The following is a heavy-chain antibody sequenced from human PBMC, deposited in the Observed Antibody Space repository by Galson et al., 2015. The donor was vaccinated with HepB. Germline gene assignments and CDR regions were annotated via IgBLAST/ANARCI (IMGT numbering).Heavy chain of an antibody. V-gene: IGHV6-1*01. Sequence: CAISGDSVSSNNVAWNWIRQSPSRGLEWPGRTYYRAKWYSDYAVSVRSRITINPDTSKNQFSLQLRSVTPEDTAVHYCARVHGTIYYYGMDVWGQGTTVTVSS. CDR3: ARVHGTIYYYGMDV. J-gene: IGHJ6*02. CDR1: GDSVSSNNVA. CDR2: TYYRAKWYS. D-gene: IGHD1-1*01.